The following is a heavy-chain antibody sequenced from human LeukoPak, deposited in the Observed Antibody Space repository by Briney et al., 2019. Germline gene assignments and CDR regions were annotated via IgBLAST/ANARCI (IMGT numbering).Heavy chain of an antibody. CDR1: GFTFSSYG. CDR2: ISSSSSYI. Sequence: GGSLRLSCAASGFTFSSYGMNWVRQAPGKRLEWVSSISSSSSYIYYADSVKGRFTISRDNAKNSLYLQMNSLRAEDTAVYYCARTRETYYYDSSGYYYEDYFDYWGQGTLVTVSS. CDR3: ARTRETYYYDSSGYYYEDYFDY. D-gene: IGHD3-22*01. V-gene: IGHV3-21*01. J-gene: IGHJ4*02.